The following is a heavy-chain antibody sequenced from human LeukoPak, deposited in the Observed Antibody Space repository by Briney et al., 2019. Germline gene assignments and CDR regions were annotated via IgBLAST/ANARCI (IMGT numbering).Heavy chain of an antibody. Sequence: ASVKVSCKASGYTFTSYYMHWVRQAPGQGLEWMGIINPSGGSTSYAQKFQGRVTMTRDTSTSTVHMELSSLRSEDTAVYYCARGLYYYDSSGYYSDHWGQGTLVTVSS. CDR1: GYTFTSYY. D-gene: IGHD3-22*01. CDR3: ARGLYYYDSSGYYSDH. V-gene: IGHV1-46*01. CDR2: INPSGGST. J-gene: IGHJ4*02.